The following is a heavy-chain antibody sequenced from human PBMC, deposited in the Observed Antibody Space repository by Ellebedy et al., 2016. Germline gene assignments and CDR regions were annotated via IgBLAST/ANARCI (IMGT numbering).Heavy chain of an antibody. Sequence: GGSLRLXCAASGFTFSSYAMSWVRQAPGKGLEWVSAISGSGGSTYYADSVKGRFTISRDNSKNTLYLQMNSLRAEDTAVYYCAKDLLKNTAIPDYWGQGTLVTVSS. CDR1: GFTFSSYA. J-gene: IGHJ4*02. V-gene: IGHV3-23*01. D-gene: IGHD5-18*01. CDR2: ISGSGGST. CDR3: AKDLLKNTAIPDY.